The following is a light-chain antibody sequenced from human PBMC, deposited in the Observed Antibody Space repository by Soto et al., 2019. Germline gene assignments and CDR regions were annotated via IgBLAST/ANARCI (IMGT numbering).Light chain of an antibody. V-gene: IGKV1-5*03. Sequence: DIQMTQSPPTLSASVGDRVTITCRASQSIDIWLAWYQQKPGKGPKILVYKASTLQSGVPSRFSGSGSGTEFTLTISNLQPDDFATYYCQQYDSFPLAFGGGTKLEIK. CDR1: QSIDIW. J-gene: IGKJ4*01. CDR3: QQYDSFPLA. CDR2: KAS.